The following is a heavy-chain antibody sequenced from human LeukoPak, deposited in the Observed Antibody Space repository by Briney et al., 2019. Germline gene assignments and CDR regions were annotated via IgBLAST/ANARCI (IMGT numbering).Heavy chain of an antibody. CDR2: INHSGST. J-gene: IGHJ6*03. CDR3: ATLAARRYNYYYYYMDV. Sequence: PSETLSLTCAVYGGSFSGYYWSWIRQPPGKGREWIGEINHSGSTNYNPSLKSRVTISVDTSKNQFSLKLSSVTAADTAVYSCATLAARRYNYYYYYMDVWGKGTTVTVSS. CDR1: GGSFSGYY. V-gene: IGHV4-34*01. D-gene: IGHD6-6*01.